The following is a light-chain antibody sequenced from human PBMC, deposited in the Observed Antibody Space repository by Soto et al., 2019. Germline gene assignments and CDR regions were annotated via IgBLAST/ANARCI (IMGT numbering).Light chain of an antibody. CDR3: QHYNSYSEA. Sequence: EVVMTQSPATLSVSLGDRATLSCRASQSVSSNLAWYQQKPGQAPRLLIYGASTRATGIPARFSGSGSGTEFTLTISSLQSEDFATYYCQHYNSYSEAFGQGTKVELK. CDR2: GAS. V-gene: IGKV3-15*01. CDR1: QSVSSN. J-gene: IGKJ1*01.